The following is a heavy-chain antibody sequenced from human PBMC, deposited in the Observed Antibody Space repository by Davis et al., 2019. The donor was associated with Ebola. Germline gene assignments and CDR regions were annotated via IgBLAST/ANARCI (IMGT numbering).Heavy chain of an antibody. V-gene: IGHV1-46*01. D-gene: IGHD4-11*01. CDR3: ARDDTGYSSNLGRFRDHPFGL. CDR2: INPSDGNT. J-gene: IGHJ3*01. CDR1: GYTFTSYY. Sequence: AASVKVSCKASGYTFTSYYMHWVRQAPGQGLEWMGIINPSDGNTNYAQKFQGRVTMTRDTSTTTVYMELSSLRSEDTAVYYCARDDTGYSSNLGRFRDHPFGLWGQGTMVTVSS.